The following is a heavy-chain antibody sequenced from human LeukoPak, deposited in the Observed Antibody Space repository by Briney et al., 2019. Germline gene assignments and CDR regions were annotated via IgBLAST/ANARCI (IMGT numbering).Heavy chain of an antibody. CDR2: TSGSSGST. D-gene: IGHD6-13*01. J-gene: IGHJ4*02. V-gene: IGHV3-23*01. CDR3: AKDSSGWYGENY. Sequence: PGVSQSLSYAASVFPLSSHPVSWVRRARGEGLEWVSVTSGSSGSTYYDDYVEDGFTISRENSKNTLYLQKNSLRAEDTAVYYCAKDSSGWYGENYWGQGTLVTVSS. CDR1: VFPLSSHP.